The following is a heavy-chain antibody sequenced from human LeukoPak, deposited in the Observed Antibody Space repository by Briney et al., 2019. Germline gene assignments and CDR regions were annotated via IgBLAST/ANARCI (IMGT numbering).Heavy chain of an antibody. CDR1: GFTFSSYG. CDR3: ARDNCGGSCYLNYYGMDV. D-gene: IGHD2-15*01. CDR2: IWYDGSNK. V-gene: IGHV3-33*01. Sequence: PGGSLRLSCAASGFTFSSYGIHWVRQAPGKGLEWVAVIWYDGSNKYYADSVKGRFTISRDNSKNTLYLQMNSLRAEDTAVYYCARDNCGGSCYLNYYGMDVWGQGTTVTVSS. J-gene: IGHJ6*02.